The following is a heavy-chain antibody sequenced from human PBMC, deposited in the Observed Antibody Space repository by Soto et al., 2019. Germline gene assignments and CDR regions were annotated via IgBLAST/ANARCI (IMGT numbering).Heavy chain of an antibody. D-gene: IGHD3-10*02. J-gene: IGHJ4*02. V-gene: IGHV4-59*02. CDR3: ARGQLLFAY. Sequence: PSETLSLTCSVSDASVSKYYWSWIRQPPGKGLEWIGCISHTGYTSYNPSLESRLTISMDKCKNQLSLNLNSVTTADTAVYYCARGQLLFAYWGQGTPVTVSS. CDR1: DASVSKYY. CDR2: ISHTGYT.